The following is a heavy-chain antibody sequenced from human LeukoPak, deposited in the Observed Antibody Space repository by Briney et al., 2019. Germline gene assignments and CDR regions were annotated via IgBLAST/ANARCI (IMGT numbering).Heavy chain of an antibody. CDR1: GFTFSSYW. CDR2: IKQDGSEK. V-gene: IGHV3-7*01. Sequence: PGGSLRLSCAASGFTFSSYWMSWVRQAPGKGLEWVANIKQDGSEKYYVDSVKGRFTISRDNAKNSLYLQMNSLRAEDTAVYYCASQYYDFWSGYYEDYWGQGTLVTVSS. D-gene: IGHD3-3*01. CDR3: ASQYYDFWSGYYEDY. J-gene: IGHJ4*02.